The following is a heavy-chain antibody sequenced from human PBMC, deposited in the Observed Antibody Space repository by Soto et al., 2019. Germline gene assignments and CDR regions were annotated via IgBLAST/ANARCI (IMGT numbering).Heavy chain of an antibody. V-gene: IGHV1-18*01. Sequence: QVQLVQSGGEVTRPGASVKVSCKTSGYTFSNYGITWVRQAPGQPLEWLGWISLYSDGTNYAQKFQGRVSTTTDTSTTTAYMELRSLRSDDTAVYYCARVVPGAEAWFGPWGQGTLVTVSS. D-gene: IGHD2-2*01. J-gene: IGHJ5*02. CDR3: ARVVPGAEAWFGP. CDR2: ISLYSDGT. CDR1: GYTFSNYG.